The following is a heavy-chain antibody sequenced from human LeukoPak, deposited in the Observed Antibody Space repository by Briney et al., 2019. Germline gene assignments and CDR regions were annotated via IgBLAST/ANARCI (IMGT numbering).Heavy chain of an antibody. CDR2: ISAYNGNT. CDR3: AREYSGYDWGQFDY. V-gene: IGHV1-18*01. D-gene: IGHD5-12*01. J-gene: IGHJ4*02. CDR1: GYTFTSYG. Sequence: GASVKVSCKASGYTFTSYGISWVRQAPGQGIEGMGWISAYNGNTNYAQKLQGRVTMNTDTSTSTAYMELRSLRSDDTAVYYCAREYSGYDWGQFDYWGQGTLVTVSS.